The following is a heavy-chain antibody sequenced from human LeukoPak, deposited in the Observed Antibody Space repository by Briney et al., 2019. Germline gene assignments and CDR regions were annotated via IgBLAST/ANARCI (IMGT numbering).Heavy chain of an antibody. CDR3: AMGVIVVVPAAIKDDY. Sequence: PSETLSLTCTVSGYSISSGYYWGWIRQPPGKGLEWIGSIYHSGSTYYNPSLKSRVTISVDTSKNQFSLKLSSVTAADTAVYYCAMGVIVVVPAAIKDDYWGQGTLVIVSS. J-gene: IGHJ4*02. CDR1: GYSISSGYY. CDR2: IYHSGST. D-gene: IGHD2-2*02. V-gene: IGHV4-38-2*02.